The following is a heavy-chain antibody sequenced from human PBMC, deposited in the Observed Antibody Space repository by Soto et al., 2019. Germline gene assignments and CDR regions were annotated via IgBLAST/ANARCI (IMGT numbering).Heavy chain of an antibody. Sequence: QAQLVESGGDLVKPGGSLTLSCAASGFTFSDYYMSWIRQAPGKGLEWVSYISSSGNTIYYADSVKGRFTIYRDDAQSSLYLQMNGLRDDDTAVYYCAKGACLGSWGQGTLVTVSS. CDR1: GFTFSDYY. CDR2: ISSSGNTI. D-gene: IGHD3-16*01. J-gene: IGHJ5*02. CDR3: AKGACLGS. V-gene: IGHV3-11*01.